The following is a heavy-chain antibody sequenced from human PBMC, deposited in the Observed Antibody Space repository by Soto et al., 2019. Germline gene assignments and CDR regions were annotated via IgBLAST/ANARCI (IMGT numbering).Heavy chain of an antibody. D-gene: IGHD3-10*01. J-gene: IGHJ5*02. CDR3: ARGALNELLADWFDP. Sequence: GASVKVSCKVSGYTLTELSMHWVRQAPGKGLEWMGGFDPEDGETIYAQKFQGRVTMTEDTSTDTAYMELSSLRSEYTSVYYCARGALNELLADWFDPWGQGTLVTVSS. V-gene: IGHV1-24*01. CDR1: GYTLTELS. CDR2: FDPEDGET.